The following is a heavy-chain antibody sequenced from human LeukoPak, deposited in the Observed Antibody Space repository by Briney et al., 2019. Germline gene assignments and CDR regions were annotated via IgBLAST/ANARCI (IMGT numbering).Heavy chain of an antibody. CDR3: VAYYDILTGYKY. Sequence: PGGSLRLSCAASGFTFSSYSMNWVRQAPGKGLEWVSSISSSSSYIYYADSVKGRFTISRDNSKNTLYLQMNSLRAEDTAVYYCVAYYDILTGYKYWGQGTLVTVSS. CDR1: GFTFSSYS. V-gene: IGHV3-21*01. CDR2: ISSSSSYI. J-gene: IGHJ4*02. D-gene: IGHD3-9*01.